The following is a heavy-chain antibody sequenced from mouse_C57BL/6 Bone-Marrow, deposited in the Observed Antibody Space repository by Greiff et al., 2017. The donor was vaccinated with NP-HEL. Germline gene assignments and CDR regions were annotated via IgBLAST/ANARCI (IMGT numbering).Heavy chain of an antibody. CDR2: ISRGGSYT. J-gene: IGHJ3*01. V-gene: IGHV5-6*01. D-gene: IGHD2-4*01. CDR1: GFTFSSYG. Sequence: EVHLVESGGDLVKPGGSLKLSCAASGFTFSSYGMSWVRQTPDKRLEWVATISRGGSYTYYPDSVKGRFTISRDTATNTLYLQMCSLKSEDTAVYYCASPYDCDCGWLAYWGQGTLVTVSA. CDR3: ASPYDCDCGWLAY.